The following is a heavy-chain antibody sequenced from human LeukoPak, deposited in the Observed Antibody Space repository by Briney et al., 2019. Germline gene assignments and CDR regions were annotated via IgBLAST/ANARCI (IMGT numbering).Heavy chain of an antibody. CDR2: ISYDGSNK. CDR3: ARDRMIVVFDY. Sequence: GGSLRLSCAASGFTFSSYAMHWVRQAPGKGLEWVEVISYDGSNKYYADSVKGRFTISRENSKNTLYLQMNSLRAEDTAVYYSARDRMIVVFDYWGQGTLVTVSS. J-gene: IGHJ4*02. D-gene: IGHD3-22*01. CDR1: GFTFSSYA. V-gene: IGHV3-30-3*01.